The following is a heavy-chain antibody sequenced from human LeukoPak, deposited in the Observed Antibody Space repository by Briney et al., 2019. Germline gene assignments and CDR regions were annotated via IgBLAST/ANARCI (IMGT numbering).Heavy chain of an antibody. CDR2: IYSGGST. J-gene: IGHJ6*02. V-gene: IGHV3-53*01. CDR3: ARGDYYYHGMDV. Sequence: GGSLRLSCAASGFTVSSNYMSWVRQAPGKGLEWVSVIYSGGSTYYADSVKGRFTISRDNSKNRLYLQMNSLRVDDTAVYYCARGDYYYHGMDVWGQGTTVTVSS. CDR1: GFTVSSNY.